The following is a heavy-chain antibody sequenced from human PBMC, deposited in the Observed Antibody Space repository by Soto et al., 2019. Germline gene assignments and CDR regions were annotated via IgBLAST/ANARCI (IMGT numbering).Heavy chain of an antibody. Sequence: GGSLRLSCAASGFTFSSYWMSWVRQAPGKGLEWVANIKQDGSEKYYVDSVKGRFTISKDNAKNSLYLQMNSLRAEDTAVYYCARAIRYFDWLLRFDYWGQGTLVTVSS. J-gene: IGHJ4*02. CDR1: GFTFSSYW. V-gene: IGHV3-7*05. CDR3: ARAIRYFDWLLRFDY. D-gene: IGHD3-9*01. CDR2: IKQDGSEK.